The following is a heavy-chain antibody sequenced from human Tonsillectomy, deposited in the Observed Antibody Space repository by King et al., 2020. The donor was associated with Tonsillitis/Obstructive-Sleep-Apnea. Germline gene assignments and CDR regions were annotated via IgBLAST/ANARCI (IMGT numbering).Heavy chain of an antibody. Sequence: VQLVESGGGVVQPGRSLRLSCAASGFTFSSYGMHWVRQAPGKGLEWVAVIWYDGSNKYYADSVRGRFTISRDNSKNTLYLQMNSLRAEDTAVYYCARDPSPITVGGVIEHGGYGMDVWGQGTTVTVSS. CDR1: GFTFSSYG. D-gene: IGHD3-16*02. CDR3: ARDPSPITVGGVIEHGGYGMDV. V-gene: IGHV3-33*01. CDR2: IWYDGSNK. J-gene: IGHJ6*02.